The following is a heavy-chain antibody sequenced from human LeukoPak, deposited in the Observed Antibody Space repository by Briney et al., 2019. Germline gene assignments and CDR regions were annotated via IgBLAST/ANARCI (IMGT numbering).Heavy chain of an antibody. V-gene: IGHV1-2*02. CDR3: ARDRRLERHPFDY. CDR1: GYTFTGYY. D-gene: IGHD1-1*01. CDR2: INPNSGGT. Sequence: ASVKLSCKASGYTFTGYYMHWVRQAPGQGLEWMGWINPNSGGTNYAQTFPVRVTITSATSISTAYMELSRLRSDDTAVYYCARDRRLERHPFDYWGQGTLVTVSS. J-gene: IGHJ4*02.